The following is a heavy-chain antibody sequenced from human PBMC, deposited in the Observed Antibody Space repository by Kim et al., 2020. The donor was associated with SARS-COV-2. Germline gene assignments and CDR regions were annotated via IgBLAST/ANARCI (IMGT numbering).Heavy chain of an antibody. D-gene: IGHD6-6*01. J-gene: IGHJ4*02. Sequence: SETLSLTCAVYGGSFSGYYWSWIRQPPGKGLEWIGEINHSGSTNYNPSLKSRVTISVDTSKNQFSLKLSSVTAADTAVYYCARGRIAARRQSHSLGPVGIDYWGQGTLVTVSS. CDR3: ARGRIAARRQSHSLGPVGIDY. V-gene: IGHV4-34*01. CDR2: INHSGST. CDR1: GGSFSGYY.